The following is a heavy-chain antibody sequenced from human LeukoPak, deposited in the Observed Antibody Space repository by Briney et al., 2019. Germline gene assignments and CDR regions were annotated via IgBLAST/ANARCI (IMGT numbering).Heavy chain of an antibody. J-gene: IGHJ4*02. CDR1: GFTFSSYS. CDR2: ISSSSSTI. D-gene: IGHD4-17*01. Sequence: GGSLRLSCAASGFTFSSYSMNWVRQAPGKGLEWVSYISSSSSTIYYADSVKGRFTISRDNAKNSLYLQMNSLRDEGTAVYYCARDYGYGDSVDYFDYWGQGTLVTVSS. CDR3: ARDYGYGDSVDYFDY. V-gene: IGHV3-48*02.